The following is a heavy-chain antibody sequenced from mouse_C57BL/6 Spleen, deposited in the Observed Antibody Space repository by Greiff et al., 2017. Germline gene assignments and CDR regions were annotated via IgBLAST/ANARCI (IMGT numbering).Heavy chain of an antibody. Sequence: EVKVEESGEGLVKPGGSLKLSCAASGFTFSSYAMSWVRQTPEKRLEWVAYISSGGDYIYYADTVKGRFTISRDNARNTLYLQMSSLKSEDTAMYYCTRDGGHYFDYWGQGTTLTVSS. D-gene: IGHD1-1*02. V-gene: IGHV5-9-1*02. J-gene: IGHJ2*01. CDR1: GFTFSSYA. CDR3: TRDGGHYFDY. CDR2: ISSGGDYI.